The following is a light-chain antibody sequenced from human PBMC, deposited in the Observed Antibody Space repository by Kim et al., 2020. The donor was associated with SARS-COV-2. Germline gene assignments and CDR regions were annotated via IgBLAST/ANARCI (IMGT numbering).Light chain of an antibody. V-gene: IGLV3-21*04. CDR1: NSGSKS. J-gene: IGLJ3*02. CDR2: YDS. Sequence: APGKTARITCGGNNSGSKSVHWYQQKPGQAPVLVIYYDSDRPSGIPERFSGSNPGNTATLTISRVEAGDEADYYCQVWDSSSDHPVFGGGTQLTVL. CDR3: QVWDSSSDHPV.